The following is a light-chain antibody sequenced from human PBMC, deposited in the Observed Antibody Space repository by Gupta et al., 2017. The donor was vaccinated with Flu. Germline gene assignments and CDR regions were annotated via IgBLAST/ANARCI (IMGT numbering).Light chain of an antibody. CDR3: QQYNNWPPLWT. CDR1: QSVSSN. J-gene: IGKJ1*01. CDR2: GAS. Sequence: EIVMTQSPATLSVSPGERATLSCRASQSVSSNLAWYQQKPGQAPRLLIYGASTRATGIPARFSGSGSGTEFTLTISSLQSEDFAVYYCQQYNNWPPLWTFGQGTKVGIK. V-gene: IGKV3-15*01.